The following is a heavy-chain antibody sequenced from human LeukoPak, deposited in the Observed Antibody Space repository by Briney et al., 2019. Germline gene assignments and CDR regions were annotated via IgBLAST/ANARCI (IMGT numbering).Heavy chain of an antibody. CDR3: AKDSKRWKTYYYESGSYYFES. V-gene: IGHV3-23*01. CDR2: ISGSGGST. J-gene: IGHJ4*02. Sequence: SGGSLRLSCAASGFTFSSYGMSWVRQAPGKGLEWVSAISGSGGSTYYADSVKGRFTISRDNSKNTLYLQMNSLRAEDTAVYYCAKDSKRWKTYYYESGSYYFESWGQGTLVTVSS. D-gene: IGHD3-10*01. CDR1: GFTFSSYG.